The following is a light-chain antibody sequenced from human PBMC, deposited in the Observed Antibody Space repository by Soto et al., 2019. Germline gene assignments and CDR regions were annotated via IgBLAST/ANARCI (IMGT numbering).Light chain of an antibody. V-gene: IGKV3-20*01. CDR3: QQYGSSPKA. J-gene: IGKJ1*01. CDR2: GAS. CDR1: QSGSSIY. Sequence: EIVLTQSPGTLSLSPGESATLSCRASQSGSSIYLAWYQQKPGQAPRLLIYGASSMATGIPDRFSGGGSGTAFTLTISRLEPEDVSVYYCQQYGSSPKALGQGTKVEL.